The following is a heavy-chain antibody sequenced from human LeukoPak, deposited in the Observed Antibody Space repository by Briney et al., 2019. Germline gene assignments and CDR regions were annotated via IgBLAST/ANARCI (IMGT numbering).Heavy chain of an antibody. J-gene: IGHJ4*02. CDR1: GYTFTSYA. V-gene: IGHV1-2*02. D-gene: IGHD3-22*01. CDR3: ARTSDYYDSSGSFDY. Sequence: GASVKVSCKASGYTFTSYAMHWVRQAPGQGLEWMGWINPNRGGTNYAQKFQGRVTMTRDTSISTAYMELSRLRSDDTAVYYCARTSDYYDSSGSFDYWGQGTLVTVSS. CDR2: INPNRGGT.